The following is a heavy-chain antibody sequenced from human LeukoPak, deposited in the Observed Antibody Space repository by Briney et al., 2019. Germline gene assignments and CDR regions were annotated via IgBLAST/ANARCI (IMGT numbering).Heavy chain of an antibody. D-gene: IGHD4-17*01. Sequence: GSLRLSCAASGFTFSNYCNHWGRQAPGKGVEGGAVISYDGRNKYYADSVKGRFTISRDNSKNTLYLQMNSLRAEDTAVYYCARDRNYGDYFDYWGQGTLVTVSS. V-gene: IGHV3-30*03. CDR1: GFTFSNYC. CDR3: ARDRNYGDYFDY. J-gene: IGHJ4*02. CDR2: ISYDGRNK.